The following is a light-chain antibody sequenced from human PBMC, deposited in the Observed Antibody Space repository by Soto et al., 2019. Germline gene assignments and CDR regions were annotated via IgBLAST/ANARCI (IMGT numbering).Light chain of an antibody. CDR3: QQYNSYSWT. Sequence: DSVMTQAPAALSESVGDRVTITCRASQSISSWLAWYQQKPGKAPKLLIYDASSLESGVPSRFSGSGSGTEFTLTISSLQPDDFATYYCQQYNSYSWTFGQGIKVDIK. V-gene: IGKV1-5*01. J-gene: IGKJ1*01. CDR2: DAS. CDR1: QSISSW.